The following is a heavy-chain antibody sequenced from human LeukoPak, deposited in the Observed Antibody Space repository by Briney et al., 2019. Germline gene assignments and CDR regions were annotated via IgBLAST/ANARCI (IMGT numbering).Heavy chain of an antibody. CDR1: GFTFSSYG. CDR2: IRYDGSNK. D-gene: IGHD3-10*01. J-gene: IGHJ4*02. CDR3: AKDPYYYGSGSYHDY. V-gene: IGHV3-30*02. Sequence: GGSLRLSCAASGFTFSSYGMHWVRQAPGKGLEWVAFIRYDGSNKYCADSVKGRFTISRDNSKNTLYLQMNSLRAEDTAVYSCAKDPYYYGSGSYHDYWGQGTLVTVSS.